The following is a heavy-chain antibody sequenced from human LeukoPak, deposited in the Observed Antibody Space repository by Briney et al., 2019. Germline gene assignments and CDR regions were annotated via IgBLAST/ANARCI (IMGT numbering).Heavy chain of an antibody. D-gene: IGHD4-23*01. V-gene: IGHV1-8*01. CDR2: MNPNSGNT. CDR1: GYTFTSYD. CDR3: ARDYGGNSGWFDP. Sequence: ASAKVSCKASGYTFTSYDLNWVRQATGQGLEWIGWMNPNSGNTGYAQKFQGRVTLTRSTSISTAYMELRSLTSEDTAVYYCARDYGGNSGWFDPWGQGTLVTVS. J-gene: IGHJ5*02.